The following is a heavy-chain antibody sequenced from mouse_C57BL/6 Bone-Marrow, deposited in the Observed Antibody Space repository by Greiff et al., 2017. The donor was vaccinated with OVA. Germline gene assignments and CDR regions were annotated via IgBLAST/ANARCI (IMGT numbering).Heavy chain of an antibody. CDR3: ARPDGYYLHWYFDV. J-gene: IGHJ1*03. CDR1: GYTFTSYW. CDR2: IDPSDSET. Sequence: QVQLQQPGAELVRPGSSVKLSCKASGYTFTSYWMHWVKQRPIQGLEWIGNIDPSDSETHYNQKVKDKATLTVDKSSCTAYMQLSSLTSEDSAVYYCARPDGYYLHWYFDVWGTGTTVTVSS. D-gene: IGHD2-3*01. V-gene: IGHV1-52*01.